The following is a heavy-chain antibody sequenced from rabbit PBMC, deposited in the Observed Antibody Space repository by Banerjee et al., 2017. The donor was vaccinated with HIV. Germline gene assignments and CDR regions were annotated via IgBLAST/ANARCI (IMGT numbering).Heavy chain of an antibody. J-gene: IGHJ2*01. D-gene: IGHD7-1*01. CDR2: IYIGNGNT. Sequence: QERLEESGGDLVKPGASLTLTCTASGFSFSSSHWICWVRQAPGKGLEWTACIYIGNGNTVYASWAKGRFTISKTSSTTVTLQMTSLTAADTATYFCGRDYGAGYSGYGDGFDLWGPGTLVTVS. CDR1: GFSFSSSHW. V-gene: IGHV1S45*01. CDR3: GRDYGAGYSGYGDGFDL.